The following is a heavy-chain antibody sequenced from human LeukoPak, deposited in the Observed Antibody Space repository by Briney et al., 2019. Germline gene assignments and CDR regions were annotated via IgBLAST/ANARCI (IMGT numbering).Heavy chain of an antibody. J-gene: IGHJ2*01. CDR3: ARENYYNSRGHTLRYFEL. Sequence: SETLSLTCTVSGGSISSGGYYWSWLRQHPGQGLEWIGYIYYSGSTYYSPPLKRRVAISVDTSKNQISLKLSSVTAADTSVYYCARENYYNSRGHTLRYFELWGRGTLVTVSS. CDR2: IYYSGST. CDR1: GGSISSGGYY. D-gene: IGHD3-22*01. V-gene: IGHV4-31*03.